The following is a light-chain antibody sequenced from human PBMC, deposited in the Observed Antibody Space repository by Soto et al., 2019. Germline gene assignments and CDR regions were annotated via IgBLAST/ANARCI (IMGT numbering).Light chain of an antibody. CDR3: QQYDSSSPT. CDR2: DAS. Sequence: DIQMTQSPSTLSASVGDGVTITCRASQNISVWLAWYQQRPGKAPKFLMYDASSLETGVPSRFSGSGSGIEFTLPIRSLQPDDSATYYCQQYDSSSPTFGQGTKLEIK. J-gene: IGKJ2*01. V-gene: IGKV1-5*01. CDR1: QNISVW.